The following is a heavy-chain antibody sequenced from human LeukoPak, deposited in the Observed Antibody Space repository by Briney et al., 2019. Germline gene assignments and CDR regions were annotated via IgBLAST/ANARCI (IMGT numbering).Heavy chain of an antibody. V-gene: IGHV3-30*18. CDR2: ISYDGSDK. D-gene: IGHD2-15*01. J-gene: IGHJ4*02. CDR3: AKDLTHCSGGTCYSPDY. Sequence: GGSLRLSCAASGFTFSSYGMHWVRQAPGKGLEWVSVISYDGSDKYYEDYVKGRFHISRDNSKNTLNLQMNSLRAEDTAVYYCAKDLTHCSGGTCYSPDYWGQGTLVTFSS. CDR1: GFTFSSYG.